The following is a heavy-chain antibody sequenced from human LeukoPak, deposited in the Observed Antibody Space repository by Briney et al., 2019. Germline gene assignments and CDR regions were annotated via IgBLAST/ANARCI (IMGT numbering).Heavy chain of an antibody. CDR2: IKDDGSDK. J-gene: IGHJ4*02. CDR3: ARAAGGTSRDY. V-gene: IGHV3-7*01. CDR1: GFTFSAYW. Sequence: GGSLRLSCAASGFTFSAYWMSWVRQAPGKGLEWVANIKDDGSDKYYVDSVKGRFTISRDNAKNSLYLQMNSLRDDDAAVYYCARAAGGTSRDYWGQGTLVTVSS. D-gene: IGHD1-26*01.